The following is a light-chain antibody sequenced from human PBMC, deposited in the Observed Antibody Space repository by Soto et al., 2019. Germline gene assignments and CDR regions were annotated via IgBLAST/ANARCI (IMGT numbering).Light chain of an antibody. Sequence: EIVMTQSPATLSVSPGERATLSCRASQSVSSNLAWYQQKLGQAPRLLIYAASDRATGIPGRFSGSGSGTDFTLIISSLEPEDFAFYYCQQGNTWPWTFGQGTKVDI. V-gene: IGKV3D-15*01. J-gene: IGKJ1*01. CDR3: QQGNTWPWT. CDR1: QSVSSN. CDR2: AAS.